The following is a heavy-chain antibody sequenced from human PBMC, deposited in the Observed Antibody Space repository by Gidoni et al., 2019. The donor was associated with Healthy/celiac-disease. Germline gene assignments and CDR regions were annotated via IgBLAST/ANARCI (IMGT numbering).Heavy chain of an antibody. V-gene: IGHV4-4*07. Sequence: QVQLQESGPGLVKPWETLSLTCTVSGGSISSSYWSWIRQPAGKGLEWIGRISTSGRTNYNPSLKSRVTMSVDTSKNQFSLKLSSVTAADPAVYYCARAIYSGYDQDWGIFDYWGQGTLVTVSS. J-gene: IGHJ4*02. CDR1: GGSISSSY. D-gene: IGHD5-12*01. CDR2: ISTSGRT. CDR3: ARAIYSGYDQDWGIFDY.